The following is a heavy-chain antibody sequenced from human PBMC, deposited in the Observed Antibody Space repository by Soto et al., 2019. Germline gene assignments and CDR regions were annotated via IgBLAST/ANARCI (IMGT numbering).Heavy chain of an antibody. CDR3: ARDRGTYSYYYYGMDV. J-gene: IGHJ6*02. Sequence: GGSLRLSCAASGFTFSSYNMNWVRQAPGKGLEWVSSISSSSSYIYYADSVKGRFTISRDNAKNSLYLQMNSLRAEDTAVYYCARDRGTYSYYYYGMDVWGQGTTVTVSS. CDR2: ISSSSSYI. CDR1: GFTFSSYN. D-gene: IGHD1-26*01. V-gene: IGHV3-21*01.